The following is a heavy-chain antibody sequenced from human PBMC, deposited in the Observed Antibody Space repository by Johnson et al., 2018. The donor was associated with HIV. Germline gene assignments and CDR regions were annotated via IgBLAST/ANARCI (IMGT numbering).Heavy chain of an antibody. V-gene: IGHV3-7*01. CDR3: ARAMGRDGYRNDAFDI. Sequence: VQLVESGGGLVQPGGSLILSCAASGFTFSSYWMSWVRQAPGKGLEWVANIKQDGSEKYYVDSVKGRFTISRDNAKNSLYLQMNSLSAEDSAVYYCARAMGRDGYRNDAFDIWGQGTMVTVSS. J-gene: IGHJ3*02. CDR2: IKQDGSEK. D-gene: IGHD5-24*01. CDR1: GFTFSSYW.